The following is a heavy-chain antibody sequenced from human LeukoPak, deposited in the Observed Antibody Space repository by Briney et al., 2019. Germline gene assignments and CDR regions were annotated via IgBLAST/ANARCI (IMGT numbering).Heavy chain of an antibody. Sequence: SETLSLTCTVSGGSISSYYWSGIRQPAGKGREGIGRIYTSGSTNYNPSLKSRVTMSVDTSKNQFSLKLSSVTAADTAVYYCARGSSGQIYYFDYWGQGTLVTVSS. J-gene: IGHJ4*02. CDR2: IYTSGST. CDR1: GGSISSYY. V-gene: IGHV4-4*07. D-gene: IGHD3-22*01. CDR3: ARGSSGQIYYFDY.